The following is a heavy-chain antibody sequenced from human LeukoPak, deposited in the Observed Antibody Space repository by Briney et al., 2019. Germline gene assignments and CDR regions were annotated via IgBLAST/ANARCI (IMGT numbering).Heavy chain of an antibody. Sequence: GGSLRLSCAASGFTFSGYSMHWVRRAPGKGLEWVSYITSSGSTRYYADSVKGRFTISRDNAKNSLFLQLSSLRAEDTAVYFCARDLSGGNLDYWGQGTLVTVAS. V-gene: IGHV3-48*04. CDR1: GFTFSGYS. D-gene: IGHD6-25*01. J-gene: IGHJ4*02. CDR2: ITSSGSTR. CDR3: ARDLSGGNLDY.